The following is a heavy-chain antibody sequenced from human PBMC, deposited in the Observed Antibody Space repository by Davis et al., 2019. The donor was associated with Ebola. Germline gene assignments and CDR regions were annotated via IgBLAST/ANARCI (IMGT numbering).Heavy chain of an antibody. D-gene: IGHD1-14*01. CDR1: GYSFTSYW. CDR3: ARRVYESEGYYYGMDV. Sequence: PGGSLRLSCKGSGYSFTSYWIGWVRQMPGKGLEWMGIIYPGDSDTRYSPSFQGQVTISADKSISTAYLQWSSLKASDTAMYYCARRVYESEGYYYGMDVWGQGTTVTVSS. CDR2: IYPGDSDT. J-gene: IGHJ6*02. V-gene: IGHV5-51*01.